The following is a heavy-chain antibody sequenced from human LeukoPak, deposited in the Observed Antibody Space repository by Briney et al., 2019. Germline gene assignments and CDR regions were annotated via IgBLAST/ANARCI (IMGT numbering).Heavy chain of an antibody. Sequence: GGSLRLSCAASGLTFSDYYMNWIRQAPGKGLEWISYISSSSSDTNYAESVKGRFTISRDNAKKSLYLQMNSLRAEDTAVYYCARDKHGTSGSFDYWGQGTLVTVSS. J-gene: IGHJ4*02. CDR2: ISSSSSDT. CDR3: ARDKHGTSGSFDY. D-gene: IGHD2-2*01. V-gene: IGHV3-11*05. CDR1: GLTFSDYY.